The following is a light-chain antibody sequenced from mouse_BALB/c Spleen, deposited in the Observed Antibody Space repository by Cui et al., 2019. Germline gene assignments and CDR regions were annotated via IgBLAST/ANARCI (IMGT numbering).Light chain of an antibody. CDR2: WTS. J-gene: IGKJ5*01. V-gene: IGKV6-23*01. CDR3: QQYNNYPPSLT. CDR1: QNVGTT. Sequence: DIVMTQSYKFMSTSIGDRVNITCKASQNVGTTVAWYQQKPGQSPKLLIYWTSTRHTGVPDPFTGSGSGTDFTLTISNVQSEDLADYICQQYNNYPPSLTFGAGTKLELK.